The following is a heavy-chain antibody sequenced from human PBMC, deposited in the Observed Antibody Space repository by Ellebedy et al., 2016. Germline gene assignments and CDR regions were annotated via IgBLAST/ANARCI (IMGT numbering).Heavy chain of an antibody. CDR2: INHSGST. CDR3: ARDYGTSGSYYYYYGMDV. Sequence: SETLSLXXAVYGGSFSGYYWSWIRQPPGKGLEWIGEINHSGSTNYNPSLKSRVTISVDTSKNQFSLKLSSVTAADTAVYYCARDYGTSGSYYYYYGMDVWGQGTTVTVSS. V-gene: IGHV4-34*01. CDR1: GGSFSGYY. D-gene: IGHD2-8*01. J-gene: IGHJ6*02.